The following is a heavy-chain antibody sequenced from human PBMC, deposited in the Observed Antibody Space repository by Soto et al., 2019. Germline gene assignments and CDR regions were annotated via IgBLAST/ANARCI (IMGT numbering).Heavy chain of an antibody. CDR2: VDWDDDK. D-gene: IGHD6-19*01. J-gene: IGHJ4*02. V-gene: IGHV2-70*01. CDR3: ARTPLTTGWSVDY. Sequence: SGPTLVNPTQTLTLTCTFFGFSLSTNGMCVSWIRQPPGKALEWLALVDWDDDKFYSISLRTRLTISRDTSKNQVVLTMTDMDPVDTATYYCARTPLTTGWSVDYWGQGTLVTVSS. CDR1: GFSLSTNGMC.